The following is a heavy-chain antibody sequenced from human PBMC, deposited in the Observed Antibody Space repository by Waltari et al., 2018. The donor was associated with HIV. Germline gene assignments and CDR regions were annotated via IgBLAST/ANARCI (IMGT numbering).Heavy chain of an antibody. CDR3: ARGRGSVTSPLSDY. D-gene: IGHD4-4*01. J-gene: IGHJ4*02. V-gene: IGHV1-8*01. CDR1: GYTFTSYD. CDR2: MNPNSGNT. Sequence: QVQLVQSGAEVKKPGASVKVSCKASGYTFTSYDITWVRPATGQGLEWMGWMNPNSGNTGYAQKFQGRVTMTRNTSISTAYMELSSLRSEDTAVYYCARGRGSVTSPLSDYWGQGTLVTVSS.